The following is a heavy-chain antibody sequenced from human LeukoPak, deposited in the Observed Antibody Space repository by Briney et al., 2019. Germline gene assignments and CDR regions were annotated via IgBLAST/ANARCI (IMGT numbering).Heavy chain of an antibody. V-gene: IGHV4-30-4*01. J-gene: IGHJ4*02. CDR1: GGSISSGDYY. CDR3: ARGGYSDGCDY. CDR2: IYYSEST. D-gene: IGHD5-18*01. Sequence: PSQTLSLTCTVSGGSISSGDYYWSWIRQPPGKGLVWIGYIYYSESTYYNPSLKSQVTISVDTSKNQYSLKLSSVTAADTAVYYCARGGYSDGCDYWGQGTLVTVSS.